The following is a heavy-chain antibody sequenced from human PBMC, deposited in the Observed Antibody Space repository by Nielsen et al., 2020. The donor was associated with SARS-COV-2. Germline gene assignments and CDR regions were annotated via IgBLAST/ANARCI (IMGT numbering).Heavy chain of an antibody. J-gene: IGHJ4*02. V-gene: IGHV3-7*01. CDR3: VRDSSVVILCGYPVD. CDR1: GFTFSSYW. CDR2: IKQDGSEK. Sequence: GGSLKISWAASGFTFSSYWKNWGRQAPGKGLEWVANIKQDGSEKYYGDSVKGRFTISRANAKNSLYLQMHSLRAEDTAFYYCVRDSSVVILCGYPVDWCQGTLVTVSS. D-gene: IGHD3-9*01.